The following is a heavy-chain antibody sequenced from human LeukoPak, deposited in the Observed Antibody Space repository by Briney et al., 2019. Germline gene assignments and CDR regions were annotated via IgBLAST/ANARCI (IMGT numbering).Heavy chain of an antibody. CDR1: GFTFSSYS. CDR2: ISSSSSYI. J-gene: IGHJ6*03. D-gene: IGHD3-10*01. CDR3: ASNSFYGSVSFYYYMDV. V-gene: IGHV3-21*01. Sequence: GGSLRLSCAASGFTFSSYSMNWVRQAPGKGLEWVSSISSSSSYIYYADSVKGRFTISRDNAKNSLYLQMNSLRAEDTAVYYCASNSFYGSVSFYYYMDVWGKGTTVTVSS.